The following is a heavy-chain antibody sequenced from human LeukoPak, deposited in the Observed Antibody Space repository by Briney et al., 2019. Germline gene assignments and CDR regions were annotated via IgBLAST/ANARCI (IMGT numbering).Heavy chain of an antibody. V-gene: IGHV3-64D*06. J-gene: IGHJ4*02. CDR3: VRRTVDTAVPYDY. CDR2: ISGNGGST. Sequence: GGSLRLSCSASGFSFSSYAMHWVRQAPGKGLEYVSAISGNGGSTYYADSVKCRFTISRDNSKNTLFFQMNSLRAKDTAVYFCVRRTVDTAVPYDYSGQGTLVTVSS. D-gene: IGHD5-18*01. CDR1: GFSFSSYA.